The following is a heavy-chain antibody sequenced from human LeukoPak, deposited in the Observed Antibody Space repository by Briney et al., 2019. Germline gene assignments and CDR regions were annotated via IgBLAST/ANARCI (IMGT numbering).Heavy chain of an antibody. CDR1: GGSISTYY. CDR2: IYTSGST. D-gene: IGHD1-1*01. Sequence: SETLSLTCTVSGGSISTYYWSWIRQPAGKGLEWIGRIYTSGSTNYNPSLKSRVTMSIDTSKNQFSLKLSSLTAADTAVYYCARDGTGTRHFDYWGQGTLVTVSS. V-gene: IGHV4-4*07. CDR3: ARDGTGTRHFDY. J-gene: IGHJ4*02.